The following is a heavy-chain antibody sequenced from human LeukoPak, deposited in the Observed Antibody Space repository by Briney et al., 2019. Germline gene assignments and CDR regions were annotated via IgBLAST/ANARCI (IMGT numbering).Heavy chain of an antibody. CDR3: ARVVGDYNYYYYGMDV. J-gene: IGHJ6*02. Sequence: SQTLSLTCTVSGGSISSGSYYWSWIRQPAGKGLEWIGRIYTSGSTNYNPSLKSRVTISVDTSKNQFSLKLSSVTAADTAVYYCARVVGDYNYYYYGMDVWGQGTTVTVSS. D-gene: IGHD4-17*01. CDR1: GGSISSGSYY. CDR2: IYTSGST. V-gene: IGHV4-61*02.